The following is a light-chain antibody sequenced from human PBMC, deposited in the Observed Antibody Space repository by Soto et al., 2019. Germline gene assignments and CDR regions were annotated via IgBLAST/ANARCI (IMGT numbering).Light chain of an antibody. CDR3: QQTYTPPFT. Sequence: DIQMTQSPSSLSASVGDTVAITCRASQTITFYLNWYQQEPGKPPKLLLYGANTLQGGVPSRFSAGGSGTDFTLTINNLQPEDFATYYCQQTYTPPFTFGHGTTLQIK. J-gene: IGKJ2*01. CDR1: QTITFY. V-gene: IGKV1-39*01. CDR2: GAN.